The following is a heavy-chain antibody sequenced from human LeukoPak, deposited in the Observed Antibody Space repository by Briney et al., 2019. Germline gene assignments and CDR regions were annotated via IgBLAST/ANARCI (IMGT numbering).Heavy chain of an antibody. CDR3: ARKLYSSSWRQENTFDY. J-gene: IGHJ4*02. D-gene: IGHD6-13*01. CDR1: GFTFSSYS. CDR2: VSSSSTYI. Sequence: KSGGSLRLSCAASGFTFSSYSMNWVRQAPGKGLEWVSSVSSSSTYIYYADSVKGRFTISRDNAKNSLFLQMNSLRAEDTAVYYCARKLYSSSWRQENTFDYWGQGTLVTVSS. V-gene: IGHV3-21*01.